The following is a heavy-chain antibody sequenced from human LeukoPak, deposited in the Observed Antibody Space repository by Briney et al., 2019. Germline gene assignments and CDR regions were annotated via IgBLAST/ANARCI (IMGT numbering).Heavy chain of an antibody. D-gene: IGHD3-10*01. J-gene: IGHJ6*02. CDR2: FYIGGST. V-gene: IGHV3-53*01. Sequence: PGGSLRLSRAASGFTVSSNYIAWVRPAPGKGLGGVSVFYIGGSTYYADSVKGPFTISRDNSKNTLYLQMNSLRAEDTAVYYCASYYGSGSSRYYYYGMDVWGQGTTVTVSS. CDR3: ASYYGSGSSRYYYYGMDV. CDR1: GFTVSSNY.